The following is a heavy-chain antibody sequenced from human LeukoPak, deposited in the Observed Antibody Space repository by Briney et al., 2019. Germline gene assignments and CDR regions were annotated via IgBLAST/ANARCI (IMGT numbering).Heavy chain of an antibody. CDR2: ITGSGGRT. CDR1: GFTFSSYA. D-gene: IGHD6-19*01. J-gene: IGHJ4*02. Sequence: PGGSLRLSCAASGFTFSSYAMSWVRQAPGKGLEWVSGITGSGGRTYYADSVKGRFTISRDNSENTLYLQINSLRAEDTAVYYCANGGSIAVATPLDYWGQGTLVTVSS. CDR3: ANGGSIAVATPLDY. V-gene: IGHV3-23*01.